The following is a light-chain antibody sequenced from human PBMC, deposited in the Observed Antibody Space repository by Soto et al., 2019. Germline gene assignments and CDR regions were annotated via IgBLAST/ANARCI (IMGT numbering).Light chain of an antibody. CDR3: QQTYSTPFT. Sequence: IQMTQSPSSLSASVGDRVTITCRASQRIDNYLNWYHQKPGKAPKLLIYAASNLQSGVPSRFSGSGSGTDFTLTISNLQPEDFAIYYCQQTYSTPFTFGPGTKVDIK. CDR2: AAS. V-gene: IGKV1-39*01. CDR1: QRIDNY. J-gene: IGKJ3*01.